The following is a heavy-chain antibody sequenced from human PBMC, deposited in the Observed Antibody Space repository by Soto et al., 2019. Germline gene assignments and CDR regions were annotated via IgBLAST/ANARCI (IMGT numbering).Heavy chain of an antibody. CDR2: IYPGGSDT. J-gene: IGHJ6*03. CDR1: GYSFTSYW. Sequence: PGESLKISCKGSGYSFTSYWIGWVRQMPWKGLEWMGIIYPGGSDTRYSPSFQGQVTISADKSISTAYLQWSSLKASDTAMYYCARHFHGEDILTGYYSYYYYMDFWGKGTTVTVSS. V-gene: IGHV5-51*01. D-gene: IGHD3-9*01. CDR3: ARHFHGEDILTGYYSYYYYMDF.